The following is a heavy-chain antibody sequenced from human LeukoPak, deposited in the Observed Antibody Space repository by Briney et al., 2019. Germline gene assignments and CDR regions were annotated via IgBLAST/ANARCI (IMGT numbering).Heavy chain of an antibody. V-gene: IGHV4-59*11. CDR2: IYYSGST. J-gene: IGHJ3*02. Sequence: SETLSLTCTVSGGSISSHYWSWIRQPPGKGLEWIGYIYYSGSTNYNPSLKSRVTISVDTSKNQFSLKLSSVTAADTAVCYCARDSVRYDIWGQGTMVTVSS. CDR1: GGSISSHY. D-gene: IGHD3-9*01. CDR3: ARDSVRYDI.